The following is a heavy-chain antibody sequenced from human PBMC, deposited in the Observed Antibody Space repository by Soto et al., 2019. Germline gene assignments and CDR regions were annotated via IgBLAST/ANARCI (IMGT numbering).Heavy chain of an antibody. J-gene: IGHJ6*02. V-gene: IGHV4-34*01. CDR3: ARDGIIMVRKAYYGLDV. CDR1: GGSFSDYY. D-gene: IGHD3-10*01. Sequence: SLTCAVYGGSFSDYYWSWIRQPPGKGLEWIGEISHSGSTNYNPSLKSRVTISIDTSKNQFSLKLSSVTAADTAVYYCARDGIIMVRKAYYGLDVWGQGTTVTVSS. CDR2: ISHSGST.